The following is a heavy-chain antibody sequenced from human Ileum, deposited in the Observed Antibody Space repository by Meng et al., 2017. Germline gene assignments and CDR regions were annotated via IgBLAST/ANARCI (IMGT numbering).Heavy chain of an antibody. CDR2: INPNSGGT. J-gene: IGHJ3*02. D-gene: IGHD5-18*01. Sequence: GGSLRLSCKASGYTFTDYYIHWVRQAPGQGLESMGRINPNSGGTNYAQKFQGRVTMTRDTSISTAYMELSRLRSDDTAVYYCARDDRYSYGMRDAFDIWGQGTMVTVSS. V-gene: IGHV1-2*06. CDR3: ARDDRYSYGMRDAFDI. CDR1: GYTFTDYY.